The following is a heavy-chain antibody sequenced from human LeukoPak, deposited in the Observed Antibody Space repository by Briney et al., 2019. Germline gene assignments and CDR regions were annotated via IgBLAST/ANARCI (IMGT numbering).Heavy chain of an antibody. CDR3: ARAHNAGYSYGYLHY. CDR1: GFTFSSYA. Sequence: GGSLRISCEVSGFTFSSYAMTWVRQPPGKGLEWVSSISSSSSYIYYADSVKGRFTISRDNAKNSLYLQMNSLRAEDTAVYYCARAHNAGYSYGYLHYWGQGTLVTVSS. CDR2: ISSSSSYI. V-gene: IGHV3-21*01. D-gene: IGHD5-18*01. J-gene: IGHJ4*02.